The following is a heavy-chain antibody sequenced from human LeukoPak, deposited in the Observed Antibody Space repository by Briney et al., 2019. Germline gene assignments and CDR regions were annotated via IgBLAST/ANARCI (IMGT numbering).Heavy chain of an antibody. J-gene: IGHJ4*02. CDR2: INPNSGGT. CDR3: ARDPETYYYDSSGYYPLDC. D-gene: IGHD3-22*01. Sequence: ASVKVSCKASGYTFTGYYMHWVRQAPGQGLEWMGRINPNSGGTNYAQKFQGRVTMTRDTSISTAYMELSRLRSDDTAVYYCARDPETYYYDSSGYYPLDCRGQGTLVTVSS. V-gene: IGHV1-2*06. CDR1: GYTFTGYY.